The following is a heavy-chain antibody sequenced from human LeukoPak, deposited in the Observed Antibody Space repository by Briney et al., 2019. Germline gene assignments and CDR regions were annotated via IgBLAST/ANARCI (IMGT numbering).Heavy chain of an antibody. J-gene: IGHJ3*02. CDR2: IFYSGST. CDR1: GFTFSTYG. CDR3: AKSNGYGLVDI. Sequence: GSLRLSCAASGFTFSTYGMSWVRQAPGKGLEWIGNIFYSGSTYYSPSLRSRVTISLDTSRNQFSLKLNSVTAADTAVYYCAKSNGYGLVDIWGQGTMVTVPS. V-gene: IGHV4-38-2*01. D-gene: IGHD3-10*01.